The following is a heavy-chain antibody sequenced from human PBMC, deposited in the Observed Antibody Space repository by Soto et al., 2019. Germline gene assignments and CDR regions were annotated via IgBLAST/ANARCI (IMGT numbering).Heavy chain of an antibody. Sequence: EVQLLESGGGLVQPGGSLRLSCAASGFTFSSYAMRWVRQAPGKGLEWVSAISGSGGSTYYADSVKGRFTISRDNSKNSLYLQMNSLRAEDTAVYYCARRGSGSYYDYWGQGTLVTVSS. CDR2: ISGSGGST. V-gene: IGHV3-23*01. J-gene: IGHJ4*02. CDR3: ARRGSGSYYDY. CDR1: GFTFSSYA. D-gene: IGHD1-26*01.